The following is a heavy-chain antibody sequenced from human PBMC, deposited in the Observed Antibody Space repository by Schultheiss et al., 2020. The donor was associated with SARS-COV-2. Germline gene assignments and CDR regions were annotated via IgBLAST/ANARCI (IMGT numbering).Heavy chain of an antibody. J-gene: IGHJ4*02. D-gene: IGHD6-13*01. V-gene: IGHV3-7*01. CDR2: IQRDGSET. Sequence: GGSLRLSCAASGFTFSSYWMSWVRQAPGKGLEWVANIQRDGSETHYVDSVKGRFTISRDNAKSTLSLEMSSLGGDDMAVYYCARGGSSWFTDYFDYWGQGTLVTVSS. CDR3: ARGGSSWFTDYFDY. CDR1: GFTFSSYW.